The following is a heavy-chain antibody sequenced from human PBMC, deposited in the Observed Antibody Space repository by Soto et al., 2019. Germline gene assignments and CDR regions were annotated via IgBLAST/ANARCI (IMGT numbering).Heavy chain of an antibody. CDR1: GFTFSSYG. CDR3: AKGEGYYGSGSYFSFDY. D-gene: IGHD3-10*01. CDR2: ISYDGSNK. V-gene: IGHV3-30*18. J-gene: IGHJ4*02. Sequence: QVQLVESGGGVVQPGRSLRLSCAASGFTFSSYGMHWVRQAPGKGLEWVAVISYDGSNKYYADSVKGRFTISRDNSKNTLYLQMNSLRAEDTAVYYCAKGEGYYGSGSYFSFDYWGQGTLVTVSS.